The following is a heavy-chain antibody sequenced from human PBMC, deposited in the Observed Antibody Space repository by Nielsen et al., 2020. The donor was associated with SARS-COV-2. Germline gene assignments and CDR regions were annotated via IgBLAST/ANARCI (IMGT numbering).Heavy chain of an antibody. V-gene: IGHV1-2*02. J-gene: IGHJ6*02. CDR3: ARGDYYNSGGDYGMDV. Sequence: ASVKVSCKASGYTFTGYYIHWVRQAPGQGLEWMGWINPDSGGTDYAQKFQGRVTMTRDTSISTAYMELSRVRSDDTAVYYCARGDYYNSGGDYGMDVWGRGATVTVSS. CDR2: INPDSGGT. D-gene: IGHD3-10*01. CDR1: GYTFTGYY.